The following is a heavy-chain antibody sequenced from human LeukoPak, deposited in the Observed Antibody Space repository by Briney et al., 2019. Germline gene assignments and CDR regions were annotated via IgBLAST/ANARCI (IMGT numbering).Heavy chain of an antibody. J-gene: IGHJ4*02. CDR3: ARGNGGYYYDSSGYV. Sequence: ASVKVSCKASGYTFTSYGISWVRQAPGQGLEWMGWISAYNGNTNYAQKLQGRVTMTTDTSTSTAYMELRSLRSDDTAVYYCARGNGGYYYDSSGYVWGQGTLVTVSS. CDR1: GYTFTSYG. V-gene: IGHV1-18*01. CDR2: ISAYNGNT. D-gene: IGHD3-22*01.